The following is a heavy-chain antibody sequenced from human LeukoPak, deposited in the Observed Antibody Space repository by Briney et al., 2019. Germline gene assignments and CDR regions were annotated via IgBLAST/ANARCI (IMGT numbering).Heavy chain of an antibody. CDR3: AKIVGYGSEYYYYYMDV. CDR2: IYYSGS. J-gene: IGHJ6*03. CDR1: GGSISSSAYH. V-gene: IGHV4-39*01. D-gene: IGHD3-10*01. Sequence: SETLSLTCTVSGGSISSSAYHWGWIRQPPGKGLEWIGSIYYSGSRVTISADTSKNQFSLKLSSVTAADTAVYYCAKIVGYGSEYYYYYMDVWGKGTTVTVSS.